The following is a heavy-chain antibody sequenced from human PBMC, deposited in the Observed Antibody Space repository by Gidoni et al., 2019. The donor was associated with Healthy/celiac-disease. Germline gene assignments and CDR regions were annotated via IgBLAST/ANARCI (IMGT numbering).Heavy chain of an antibody. D-gene: IGHD6-19*01. Sequence: QVPLQESGPGLVKPSETLSLTCAVSGYSISRGYYWAWIRQPPGKGLEWMGSIYHSGSTNYNPSLKSRVTISVDTSKNQFSLKLSSVTAADTAVYYCARDRGQWLVRGNWFDPWGQGTLVTVSS. CDR2: IYHSGST. CDR3: ARDRGQWLVRGNWFDP. J-gene: IGHJ5*02. V-gene: IGHV4-38-2*02. CDR1: GYSISRGYY.